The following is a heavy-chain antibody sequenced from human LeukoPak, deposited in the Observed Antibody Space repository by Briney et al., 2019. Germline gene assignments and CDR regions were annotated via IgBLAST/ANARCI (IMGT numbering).Heavy chain of an antibody. CDR3: AGPIFGVVIPDY. V-gene: IGHV3-21*01. D-gene: IGHD3-3*01. CDR2: ISSSSSYI. CDR1: GFTFSSYA. J-gene: IGHJ4*02. Sequence: PGGSLRLSXAASGFTFSSYAMSWVCQAPGKGLEWVSSISSSSSYIYYADSVKGRFTISRDNAKNSLYLQMNSLRAEDTAVYYCAGPIFGVVIPDYWGQGTLVTVSS.